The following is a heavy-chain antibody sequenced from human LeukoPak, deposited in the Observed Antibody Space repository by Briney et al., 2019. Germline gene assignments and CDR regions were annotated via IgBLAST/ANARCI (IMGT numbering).Heavy chain of an antibody. Sequence: GGSLRLSCAASGFTFNNYAMSWVRQAPGKGLEWVSAISGSGGSTYYADPLKGRFTISRDNSKNTLYLQMNSLRAADTALYYCAKDGIGGIYYDSSGYFDNWGQGTLVTVPS. CDR2: ISGSGGST. J-gene: IGHJ4*02. V-gene: IGHV3-23*01. D-gene: IGHD3-22*01. CDR3: AKDGIGGIYYDSSGYFDN. CDR1: GFTFNNYA.